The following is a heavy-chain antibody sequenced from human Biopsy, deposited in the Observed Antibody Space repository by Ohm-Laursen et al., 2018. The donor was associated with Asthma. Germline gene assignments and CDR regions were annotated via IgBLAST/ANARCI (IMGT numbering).Heavy chain of an antibody. CDR1: GGTFDTYV. J-gene: IGHJ4*02. CDR3: ARKAGSCISRTCYSLDF. V-gene: IGHV1-69*13. Sequence: SVKVSCKSLGGTFDTYVIGWVRQAPGQGLEWMGGINSVFGTTTYPQKFQDRVTITADDSTSTVYMGLSSLRSEDTAVYYCARKAGSCISRTCYSLDFWGQGTLVTVSS. D-gene: IGHD2-2*01. CDR2: INSVFGTT.